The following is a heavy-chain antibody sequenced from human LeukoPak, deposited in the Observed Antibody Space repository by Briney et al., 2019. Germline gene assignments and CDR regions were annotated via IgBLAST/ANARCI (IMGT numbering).Heavy chain of an antibody. CDR2: VYYSGST. CDR3: ARALLYCSGGSCYSGVLFDY. J-gene: IGHJ4*02. D-gene: IGHD2-15*01. Sequence: SETLSLTCTVSGGSTKSSSNYWSWIRQPPGKGLEWIGCVYYSGSTSYNPSLKSRVTTSVDTSKNQFSLKLSSVTAADTAVYFCARALLYCSGGSCYSGVLFDYWGQGSLVTVSS. CDR1: GGSTKSSSNY. V-gene: IGHV4-61*01.